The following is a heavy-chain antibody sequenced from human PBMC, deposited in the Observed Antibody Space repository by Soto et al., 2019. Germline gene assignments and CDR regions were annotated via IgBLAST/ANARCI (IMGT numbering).Heavy chain of an antibody. Sequence: EVQLVESGGGLVQPGGSLRLSCAASGFIVSSNYMNWDRQAPGKGLEWVSVIYTGGTTYYADSVRGRFTISRHNSRNTLYLQMNYLRPEDTAVYYCASQTVAGSNALDYWGQGTLVTVSS. CDR2: IYTGGTT. CDR1: GFIVSSNY. J-gene: IGHJ4*02. V-gene: IGHV3-53*04. D-gene: IGHD6-19*01. CDR3: ASQTVAGSNALDY.